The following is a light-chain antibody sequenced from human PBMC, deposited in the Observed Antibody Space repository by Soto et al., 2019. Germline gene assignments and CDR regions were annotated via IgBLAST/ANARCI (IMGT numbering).Light chain of an antibody. CDR1: QYISKY. J-gene: IGKJ1*01. V-gene: IGKV1-5*01. CDR2: DAS. CDR3: QQYNSYPWT. Sequence: DIQMTQSPSSVHESVGERVSITCRASQYISKYLIWYQQKPGKAPKILIYDASSLESGVPSRFSGSGSGTEFTLTITSLQPDDFATYYCQQYNSYPWTFGQGTKVDIK.